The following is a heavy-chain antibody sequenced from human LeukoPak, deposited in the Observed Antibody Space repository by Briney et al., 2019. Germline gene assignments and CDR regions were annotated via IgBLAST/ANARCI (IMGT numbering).Heavy chain of an antibody. CDR3: ARSFFQWNYGSCLDS. Sequence: GGSLRLSCAASGFTLSRYGMPSVPQAPGKGLEWVTAISYDGSNKYYADSVKGRFNSSRDNSRSILYLQMNSLRPEDTAVYSCARSFFQWNYGSCLDSWGQGTLVTVSS. V-gene: IGHV3-30*03. CDR1: GFTLSRYG. CDR2: ISYDGSNK. D-gene: IGHD1-7*01. J-gene: IGHJ4*02.